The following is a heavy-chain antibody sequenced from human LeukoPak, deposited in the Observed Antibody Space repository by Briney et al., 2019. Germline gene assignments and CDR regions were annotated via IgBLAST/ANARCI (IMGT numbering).Heavy chain of an antibody. V-gene: IGHV3-49*04. CDR1: GFTFGDYA. D-gene: IGHD3-22*01. CDR3: TRDGRNYYDSSGYLTLLDY. J-gene: IGHJ4*02. Sequence: GGSLRLSCTASGFTFGDYAMSWVRQAPGKGLEWGGFIRSKAYGGTTEYAASVKGRFTIPRDDSKSIAYLQMNSLKTEDTAVYYCTRDGRNYYDSSGYLTLLDYWGQGTLVTVSS. CDR2: IRSKAYGGTT.